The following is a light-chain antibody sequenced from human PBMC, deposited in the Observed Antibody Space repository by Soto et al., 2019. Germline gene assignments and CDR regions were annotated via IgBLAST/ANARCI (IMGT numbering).Light chain of an antibody. Sequence: EKVMTQSPATLSMSPGERATLSCRASQSVSSYLAWYQQKPGQAPRLLIYGASTRATGIPARFSGSGSGTEFTRTISSLQSDDFAFYYCQQYNNWPSWTFGQWTKLEIK. V-gene: IGKV3-15*01. J-gene: IGKJ1*01. CDR2: GAS. CDR1: QSVSSY. CDR3: QQYNNWPSWT.